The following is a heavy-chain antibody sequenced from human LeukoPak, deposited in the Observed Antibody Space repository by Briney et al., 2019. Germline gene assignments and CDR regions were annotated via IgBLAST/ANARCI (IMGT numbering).Heavy chain of an antibody. D-gene: IGHD1-26*01. CDR3: ARVGALGGHDY. Sequence: SGTLSLTCAVSGDSISSSNWLSWVGQPPGEGLEWIGEIYHSGNTNYHPSLKSRVTISLDKSKNQFSLNLSSVTAADTAVYYCARVGALGGHDYWGQGTLVTVSS. J-gene: IGHJ4*02. CDR2: IYHSGNT. CDR1: GDSISSSNW. V-gene: IGHV4-4*02.